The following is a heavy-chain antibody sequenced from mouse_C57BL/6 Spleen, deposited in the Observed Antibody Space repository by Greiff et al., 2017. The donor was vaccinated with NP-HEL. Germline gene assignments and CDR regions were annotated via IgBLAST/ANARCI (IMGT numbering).Heavy chain of an antibody. CDR3: ARDYDYDDGAWFAY. D-gene: IGHD2-4*01. CDR2: IYPGSGNT. J-gene: IGHJ3*01. V-gene: IGHV1-76*01. CDR1: GYTFTDYY. Sequence: VQLQQSGAELVRPGASVKLSCKASGYTFTDYYINWVKQRPGQGLEWIARIYPGSGNTYYNEKFKGKATLTAEKSSSTAYMQLSSLTSEDSAVYFCARDYDYDDGAWFAYWGQGTLVTVSA.